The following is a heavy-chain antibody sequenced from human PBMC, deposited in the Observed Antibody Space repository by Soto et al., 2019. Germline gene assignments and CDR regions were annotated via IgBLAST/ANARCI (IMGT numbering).Heavy chain of an antibody. CDR2: IYYSGST. D-gene: IGHD1-1*01. V-gene: IGHV4-59*01. J-gene: IGHJ6*02. CDR3: ARADWNYDGMDV. Sequence: QVQLQESGPGLVKPSETLSLTCTVSGGSISSYYWSWIRQPPGKGLEWIGYIYYSGSTNYNPSLKSRVTISVDTSKNQFSLKLSSVTAADTAVYYCARADWNYDGMDVWGQGTTVTVSS. CDR1: GGSISSYY.